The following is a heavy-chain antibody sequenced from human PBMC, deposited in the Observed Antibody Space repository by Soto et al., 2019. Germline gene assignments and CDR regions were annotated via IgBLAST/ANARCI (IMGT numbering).Heavy chain of an antibody. J-gene: IGHJ4*01. Sequence: SETLSLTCSVSGYSISSGYYWGWVRQAPGKGLEWLGSVYHNGIMFHNPSFQSRVTISVDTSKNQFSLNLRSVTAADTAVYYCADLWFGELALNYWGPGIMVTVYS. CDR1: GYSISSGYY. V-gene: IGHV4-38-2*02. CDR3: ADLWFGELALNY. D-gene: IGHD3-10*01. CDR2: VYHNGIM.